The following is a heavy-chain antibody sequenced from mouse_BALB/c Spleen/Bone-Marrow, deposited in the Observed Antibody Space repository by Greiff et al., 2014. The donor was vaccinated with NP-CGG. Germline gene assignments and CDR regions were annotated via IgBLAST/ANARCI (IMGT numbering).Heavy chain of an antibody. Sequence: VQLQQSGAELVKPGASVKLSCKASGYTFTSYWMHWVKQRPGQGLEWIGEINPSNGRTNYNEKFKSKATLTVDKSSSTAYMQLSSLTSEDSAVYYCARWGFDYWSQGTTLTFPS. J-gene: IGHJ2*01. V-gene: IGHV1S81*02. CDR1: GYTFTSYW. CDR2: INPSNGRT. CDR3: ARWGFDY.